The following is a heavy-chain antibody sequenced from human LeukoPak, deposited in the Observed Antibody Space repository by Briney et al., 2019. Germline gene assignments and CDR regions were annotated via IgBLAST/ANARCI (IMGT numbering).Heavy chain of an antibody. V-gene: IGHV1-2*02. CDR1: GYTFTSYG. J-gene: IGHJ4*02. Sequence: ASVKVSCKASGYTFTSYGISWVRQAPGQGLEWMGWINPNSGATKYSQTFQGRVTMTRDTSISTAYMELSRLRSDDTAVYYCAIPYELPFDYWGQGTLVTVSS. CDR2: INPNSGAT. D-gene: IGHD3-22*01. CDR3: AIPYELPFDY.